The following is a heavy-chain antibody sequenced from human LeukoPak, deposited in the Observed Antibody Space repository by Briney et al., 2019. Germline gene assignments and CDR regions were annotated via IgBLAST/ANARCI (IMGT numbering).Heavy chain of an antibody. J-gene: IGHJ4*02. CDR2: IYYSGST. D-gene: IGHD2-15*01. CDR3: ARAPGYCSGGSCYGGDFDY. Sequence: SETLSLTCTVSGGSISSSSYYWSWIRQPPGKGLEWIGCIYYSGSTYYNPSLKSRVTISVDTSKNQFSLNLNSVTAADTAVYYCARAPGYCSGGSCYGGDFDYWGQGTLVTVSS. CDR1: GGSISSSSYY. V-gene: IGHV4-30-4*01.